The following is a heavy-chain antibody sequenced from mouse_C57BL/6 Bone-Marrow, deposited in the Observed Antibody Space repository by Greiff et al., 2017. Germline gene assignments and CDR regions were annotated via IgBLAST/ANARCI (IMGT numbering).Heavy chain of an antibody. CDR1: GFTFSDYG. CDR2: ISSGSSTI. D-gene: IGHD1-1*01. CDR3: ARRYGSSCRYWYFDV. V-gene: IGHV5-17*01. J-gene: IGHJ1*03. Sequence: EVQRVESGGGLVKPGGSLKLSCAASGFTFSDYGMHWVRQAPEKGLEWVAYISSGSSTIYYADTVTGRFTISRDNAKNTLFLQMTSLRSEDTAMYYWARRYGSSCRYWYFDVWGTGSTVTVSS.